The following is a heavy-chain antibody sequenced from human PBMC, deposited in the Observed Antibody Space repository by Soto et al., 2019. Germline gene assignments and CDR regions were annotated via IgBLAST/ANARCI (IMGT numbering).Heavy chain of an antibody. CDR1: GCTFSSYA. J-gene: IGHJ4*02. D-gene: IGHD3-22*01. CDR2: IIPIFGTA. CDR3: AREYYDSSGLYYFEY. V-gene: IGHV1-69*13. Sequence: SVKVSCKASGCTFSSYAISWVRQAPGQGLEWMGGIIPIFGTANYAQKFQGRVTITADESTSTAYMELSSLRSEDTAVYYCAREYYDSSGLYYFEYWGQGTLVSVS.